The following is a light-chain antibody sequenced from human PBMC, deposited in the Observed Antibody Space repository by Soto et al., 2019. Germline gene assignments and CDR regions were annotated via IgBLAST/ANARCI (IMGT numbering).Light chain of an antibody. J-gene: IGKJ1*01. CDR2: GAS. V-gene: IGKV3-20*01. CDR1: RSVSSY. Sequence: EIVLTQSPPTLSLSPGESATLSCRATRSVSSYLAWYQQKPGQAPRLLIYGASSRATGIPDRFSGSGSGTDFTLTIGRLEPEDYAVYYCQQYGHSLWTFGQGTKVDI. CDR3: QQYGHSLWT.